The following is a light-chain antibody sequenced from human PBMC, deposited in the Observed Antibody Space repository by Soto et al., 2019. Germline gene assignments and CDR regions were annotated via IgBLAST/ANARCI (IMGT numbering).Light chain of an antibody. CDR1: RSNIGSNT. Sequence: QSVLTQPPSASGTPGQTVTISCSGGRSNIGSNTVNWYQQLPGTAPKLLIYGNNQRPSGVPDRFSGLRSGTSASLAISGLRSEDEADYYCAIGYDSLNGFYVFGVGTKLTVL. CDR3: AIGYDSLNGFYV. V-gene: IGLV1-44*01. CDR2: GNN. J-gene: IGLJ1*01.